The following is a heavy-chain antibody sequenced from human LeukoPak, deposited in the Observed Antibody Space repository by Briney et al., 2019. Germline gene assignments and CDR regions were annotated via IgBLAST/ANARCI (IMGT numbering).Heavy chain of an antibody. Sequence: SVKVSCRASAGTVSSYAISWVRQAPGQGLEWMGRIIPILGIANYAQKFQGRVTITADKSTSTAYMELSSLRSEDTAVYYCARQSPWNATASGMLYAFDIWGQGTMVTVSS. CDR3: ARQSPWNATASGMLYAFDI. CDR2: IIPILGIA. D-gene: IGHD1-1*01. J-gene: IGHJ3*02. V-gene: IGHV1-69*04. CDR1: AGTVSSYA.